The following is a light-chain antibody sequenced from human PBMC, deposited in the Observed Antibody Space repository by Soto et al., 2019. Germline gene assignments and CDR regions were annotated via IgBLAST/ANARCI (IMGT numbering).Light chain of an antibody. CDR1: QDITND. V-gene: IGKV1-6*01. Sequence: AIQMTQSPSSLSASVGDRVTITCRASQDITNDLGWYQQKPGKAPKLLIYAASTLQSGVPSRFSGSGSGTDFTLTISSLQPEDFATYYCLQDYRYPLTFGQGTKVEIK. CDR3: LQDYRYPLT. CDR2: AAS. J-gene: IGKJ1*01.